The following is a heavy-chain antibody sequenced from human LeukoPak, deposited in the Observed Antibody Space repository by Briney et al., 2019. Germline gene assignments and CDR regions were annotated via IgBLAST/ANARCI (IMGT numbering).Heavy chain of an antibody. D-gene: IGHD1-26*01. CDR1: GFTFSSYS. CDR2: ITASGTAM. J-gene: IGHJ4*02. V-gene: IGHV3-48*02. CDR3: ASSGSYRFDY. Sequence: GGSLRLSCVASGFTFSSYSMSWVRQAPGKGLEWVSHITASGTAMFYADSVKGRFTISRDNAKNSLYLQMNSLRDEDTAVYYCASSGSYRFDYWGQGTLVTVSS.